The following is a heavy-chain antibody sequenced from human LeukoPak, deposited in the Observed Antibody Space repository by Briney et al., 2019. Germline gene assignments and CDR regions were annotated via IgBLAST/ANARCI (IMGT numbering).Heavy chain of an antibody. CDR3: ADPDAFDI. CDR2: ISGSGGST. V-gene: IGHV3-23*01. J-gene: IGHJ3*02. CDR1: GFTFSSYA. Sequence: TGGSLRLSCAASGFTFSSYAMSWVRQAPGKGLEWVPGISGSGGSTDYADSVKGRFTISRDNSKNTLYLQMNSLRAEDTAVYYCADPDAFDIWGQGTMVTVSS.